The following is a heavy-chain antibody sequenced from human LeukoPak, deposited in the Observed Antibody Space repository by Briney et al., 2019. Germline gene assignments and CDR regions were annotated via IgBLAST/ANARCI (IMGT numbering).Heavy chain of an antibody. CDR3: VRDSDWAFDY. Sequence: GGSLRLSCAASGFTFSNYAMHWVRQAPGKGLEWVAHIRSPGSPIFYADSVRGRFTISRDNAKNSLFLQMNSLRDEDTAVYYCVRDSDWAFDYWGQGTLLTVSS. V-gene: IGHV3-48*02. D-gene: IGHD3/OR15-3a*01. CDR2: IRSPGSPI. J-gene: IGHJ4*02. CDR1: GFTFSNYA.